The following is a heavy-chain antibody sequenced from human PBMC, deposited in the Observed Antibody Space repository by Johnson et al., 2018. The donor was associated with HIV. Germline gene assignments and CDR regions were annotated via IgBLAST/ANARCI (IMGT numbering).Heavy chain of an antibody. CDR2: IRYDGSNK. CDR1: GFTFSSYA. CDR3: AGDYREANAFDI. Sequence: QVLLVESGGGVVQPGRSLRLSCAASGFTFSSYAMHWVRQAPGKGLEWVAFIRYDGSNKYYADSVKGRFTISRDNSKNTLYLQMNSLRTEDTAVYYFAGDYREANAFDIWGQGTMVTVSS. D-gene: IGHD1-26*01. V-gene: IGHV3-30*04. J-gene: IGHJ3*02.